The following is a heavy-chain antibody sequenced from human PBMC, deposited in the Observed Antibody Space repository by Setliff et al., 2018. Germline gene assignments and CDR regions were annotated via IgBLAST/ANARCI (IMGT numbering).Heavy chain of an antibody. V-gene: IGHV4-59*11. Sequence: SETLSLTCTVSGGSISSHYWNWIRQPPGKGLEWIGYIFYSGSTNYNPSLKSRVTISVDTSKNQFSLKLSSVTAADTAVYYCARVFYYGSGSYLYYFDSWGQGTLVTVSS. CDR3: ARVFYYGSGSYLYYFDS. J-gene: IGHJ4*02. CDR2: IFYSGST. CDR1: GGSISSHY. D-gene: IGHD3-10*01.